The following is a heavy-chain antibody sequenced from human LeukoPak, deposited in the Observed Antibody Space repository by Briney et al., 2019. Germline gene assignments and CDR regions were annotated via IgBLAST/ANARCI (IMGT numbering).Heavy chain of an antibody. CDR2: INHSGST. V-gene: IGHV4-34*01. J-gene: IGHJ4*02. CDR3: ARGYCSSTSCYSFFMGAERTFDY. D-gene: IGHD2-2*01. CDR1: GGSISSYY. Sequence: SETLSLTCTVSGGSISSYYWSWIRQPPGKGLEWIGEINHSGSTNYNPSLKSRVTISVDTSKNQFSLKLSSVTAADTAVYYCARGYCSSTSCYSFFMGAERTFDYWGQGTLVTVSS.